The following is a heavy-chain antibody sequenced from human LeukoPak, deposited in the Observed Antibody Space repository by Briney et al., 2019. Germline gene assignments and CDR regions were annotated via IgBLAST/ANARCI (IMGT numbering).Heavy chain of an antibody. J-gene: IGHJ6*02. CDR3: ARDTDYYDSSGYIFGYRGYYYGMDV. CDR1: GFTFSSYA. V-gene: IGHV3-30-3*01. Sequence: GGSLRLSCAASGFTFSSYAMHWVRQAPGKGLEWVAVISYDGSNKYYADSVKGRFTISRDNAKNSLYLQMNSLRAEDTAVYYCARDTDYYDSSGYIFGYRGYYYGMDVWGQGTTVTVSS. D-gene: IGHD3-22*01. CDR2: ISYDGSNK.